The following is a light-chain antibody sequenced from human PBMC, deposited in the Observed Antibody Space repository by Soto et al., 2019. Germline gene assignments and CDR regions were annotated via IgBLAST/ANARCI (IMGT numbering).Light chain of an antibody. CDR3: QQYGSSPGT. CDR2: GAS. Sequence: EIVLTQSPGTLSLSPGERATLSCRASQSVSSSYLAWYQQKPGQAPRLLIYGASSRATGIPYRFSGSGSWTDFTLTISTLEPEDFGVYYCQQYGSSPGTFGGGTKVEIK. J-gene: IGKJ4*01. V-gene: IGKV3-20*01. CDR1: QSVSSSY.